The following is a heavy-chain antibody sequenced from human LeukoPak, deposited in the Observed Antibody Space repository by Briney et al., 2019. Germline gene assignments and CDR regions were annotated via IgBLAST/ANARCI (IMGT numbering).Heavy chain of an antibody. J-gene: IGHJ4*02. Sequence: GASVKVSCKASGYTFTGYYMHWVRQAPGQGLGWMGWINPNSGGTNYAQKFQGRVTMTRDTSISTAYMELSRLRSDDTAVYYCARDLLTYYDFWSGYRKPLDYWGQGTLVTVSS. CDR1: GYTFTGYY. CDR2: INPNSGGT. V-gene: IGHV1-2*02. CDR3: ARDLLTYYDFWSGYRKPLDY. D-gene: IGHD3-3*01.